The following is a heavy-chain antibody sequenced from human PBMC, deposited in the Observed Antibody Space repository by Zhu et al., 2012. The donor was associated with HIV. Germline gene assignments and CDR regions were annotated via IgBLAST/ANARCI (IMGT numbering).Heavy chain of an antibody. Sequence: QVQLQGSGPGLVKPSETLSLTCDVSGSSINAANYWGWIRRPPGKGLEWIANIYRSGATYYNPSLRSRATISLDTSRNLFLLRLNSVTAADTAIYYCARTGDDNHHASFDIWDQGTLITVSS. CDR3: ARTGDDNHHASFDI. CDR1: GSSINAANY. CDR2: IYRSGAT. D-gene: IGHD2-21*01. J-gene: IGHJ4*01. V-gene: IGHV4-38-2*01.